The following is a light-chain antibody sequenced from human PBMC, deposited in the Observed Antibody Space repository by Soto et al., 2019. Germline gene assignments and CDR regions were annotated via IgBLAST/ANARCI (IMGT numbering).Light chain of an antibody. Sequence: QSVLTQPASVSGSPGQSITISCTGTSSDVGSGNVVSWYQHYPGKAPQLMIYEGFKRPSGVSSRFSGSKSGNTASLTISGLQAEDEAVYYFCSHAGRNTYVFGPGTKGIVL. V-gene: IGLV2-23*01. CDR3: CSHAGRNTYV. CDR2: EGF. J-gene: IGLJ1*01. CDR1: SSDVGSGNV.